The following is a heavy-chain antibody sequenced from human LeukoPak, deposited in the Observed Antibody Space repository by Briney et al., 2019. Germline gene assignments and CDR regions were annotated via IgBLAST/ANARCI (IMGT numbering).Heavy chain of an antibody. CDR1: GGSISSYY. J-gene: IGHJ3*02. D-gene: IGHD5-12*01. V-gene: IGHV4-59*12. CDR2: IYYSGST. Sequence: SETLSLTCTVSGGSISSYYWSWIRQPPGKGLEWIGYIYYSGSTNYNPSLKSRVTISVDTSKNQFSLKLSSVTAADAAVYYCASFKWLRFEGAFDIWGQGTMVTVSS. CDR3: ASFKWLRFEGAFDI.